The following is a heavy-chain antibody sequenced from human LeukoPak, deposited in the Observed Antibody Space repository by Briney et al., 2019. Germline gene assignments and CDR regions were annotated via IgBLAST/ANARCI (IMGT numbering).Heavy chain of an antibody. CDR2: IWSDGTNR. Sequence: GGSLRLSCAATGFTFNHYSMHWVRQAPGKGLEWVAVIWSDGTNRYYFDSVKGRFTISRADSRKTVYLQMNRLRPEDTGMYYCARDAQRGFDYSNSLQYWGQGTPVTVST. CDR3: ARDAQRGFDYSNSLQY. CDR1: GFTFNHYS. V-gene: IGHV3-33*01. D-gene: IGHD4-11*01. J-gene: IGHJ4*02.